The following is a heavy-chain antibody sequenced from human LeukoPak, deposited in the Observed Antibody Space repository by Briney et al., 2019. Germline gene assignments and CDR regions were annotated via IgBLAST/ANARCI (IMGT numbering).Heavy chain of an antibody. CDR1: GGSFSGYY. J-gene: IGHJ4*02. CDR2: INHSGST. Sequence: PSETLSLTCAVYGGSFSGYYWSWIRQPPGKGLEWIGEINHSGSTNYNPSLRSRVTISLDTSKNQFSLKLSSVTAADTAVYYCAKLVGVTRANYFDYWGQGTLVTVSS. CDR3: AKLVGVTRANYFDY. V-gene: IGHV4-34*01. D-gene: IGHD1-26*01.